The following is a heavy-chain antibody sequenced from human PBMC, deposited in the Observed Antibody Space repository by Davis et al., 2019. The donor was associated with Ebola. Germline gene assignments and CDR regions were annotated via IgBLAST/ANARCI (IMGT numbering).Heavy chain of an antibody. CDR2: IYYSGST. CDR1: GGSISSHY. D-gene: IGHD3-10*01. CDR3: VGSVTMIRGVIPWFDP. Sequence: SETLSLTCTVSGGSISSHYWSWIRQPPGKGLEWIGYIYYSGSTNYNPCLTSRVTMSADTSKNKVSLKLSSVTAADTAVYYCVGSVTMIRGVIPWFDPWGQGTLVAVSS. J-gene: IGHJ5*01. V-gene: IGHV4-59*11.